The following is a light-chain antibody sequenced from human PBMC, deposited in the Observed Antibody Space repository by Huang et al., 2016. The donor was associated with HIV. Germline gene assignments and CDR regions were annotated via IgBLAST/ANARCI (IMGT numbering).Light chain of an antibody. CDR1: QAISNY. J-gene: IGKJ1*01. CDR3: LQHHAYPRT. CDR2: AAS. Sequence: DIQMTQSPSAMSASVGDKVTITCRASQAISNYLVWFQHKPGRAPKRLIYAASSLQSGVPSRFSGSGYGTKFTLTISSLQPEDFATYYCLQHHAYPRTFGPGTKVEVK. V-gene: IGKV1-17*03.